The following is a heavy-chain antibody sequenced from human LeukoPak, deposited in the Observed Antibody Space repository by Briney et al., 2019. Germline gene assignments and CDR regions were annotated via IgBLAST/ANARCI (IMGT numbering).Heavy chain of an antibody. Sequence: QSGGSLRLSCAASGLIVSNYWMSWVRQAPGKGLEWVANIKQDGSEKYYVDSVKGRFTISRDNAKNSLYLQMNSLRAEDTAVYYCARDHDGDFDYWGQGTLVTVSS. J-gene: IGHJ4*02. CDR2: IKQDGSEK. CDR3: ARDHDGDFDY. V-gene: IGHV3-7*01. CDR1: GLIVSNYW. D-gene: IGHD4-17*01.